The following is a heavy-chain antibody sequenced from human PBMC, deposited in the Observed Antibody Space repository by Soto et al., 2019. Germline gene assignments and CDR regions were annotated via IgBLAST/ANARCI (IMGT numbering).Heavy chain of an antibody. CDR1: GFTFSDYY. CDR3: ARESFLEGNWLDP. Sequence: QVQLVESGGGLVKPGGSLRLSCAASGFTFSDYYMSWIRQAPGKGLEWVSYISSSSSYTNYADSVKGRFTISRDNAKNSLYLQMNSLRAEDTAVYYCARESFLEGNWLDPWGQGTLVTVSS. J-gene: IGHJ5*02. V-gene: IGHV3-11*06. CDR2: ISSSSSYT. D-gene: IGHD3-3*01.